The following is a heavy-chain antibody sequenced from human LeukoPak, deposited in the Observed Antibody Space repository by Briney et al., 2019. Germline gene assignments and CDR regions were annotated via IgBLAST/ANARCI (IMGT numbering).Heavy chain of an antibody. J-gene: IGHJ4*02. D-gene: IGHD6-13*01. V-gene: IGHV3-21*01. Sequence: GGSLRLSCAASGFTFSSYSMNWVRQAPGKGLEWVSSISSSSSYIYYADSVKGRFTIPRDNAKNSLYLQMNSLRAEDTAVYYCARVSGSSSWHLDYWGQGTLVTVSS. CDR1: GFTFSSYS. CDR2: ISSSSSYI. CDR3: ARVSGSSSWHLDY.